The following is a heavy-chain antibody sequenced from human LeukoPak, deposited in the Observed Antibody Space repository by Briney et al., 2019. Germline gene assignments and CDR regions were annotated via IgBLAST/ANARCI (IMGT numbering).Heavy chain of an antibody. CDR1: GFIFSSYE. Sequence: PGGSLRLSCAASGFIFSSYEMNWVRQAPGKGLEWVSYISSSGSIIYYADSMKGRFTISRDNAKNSLYLQMNSLRAEDTAIYYCARDRLFTGAADYWGQGTLVTVSS. V-gene: IGHV3-48*03. J-gene: IGHJ4*02. CDR3: ARDRLFTGAADY. CDR2: ISSSGSII. D-gene: IGHD3-9*01.